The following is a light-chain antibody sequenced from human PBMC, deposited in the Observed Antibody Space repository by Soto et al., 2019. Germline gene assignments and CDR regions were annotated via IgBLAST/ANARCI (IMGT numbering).Light chain of an antibody. V-gene: IGKV1-5*03. CDR3: QQYNSHPWT. J-gene: IGKJ1*01. CDR1: QSISSW. CDR2: KAS. Sequence: DIQMTQSPSTLSASVGDRVTITCRASQSISSWLAWYQQKPGKAPKLLIYKASSLESGVPARFSGSGSGKEFHLTISSLQPDDFATYYCQQYNSHPWTFGQGTKVEIK.